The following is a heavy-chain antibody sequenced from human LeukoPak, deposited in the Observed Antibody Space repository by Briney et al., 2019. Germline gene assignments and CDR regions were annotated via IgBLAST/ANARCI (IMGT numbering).Heavy chain of an antibody. J-gene: IGHJ4*02. CDR2: ISYDGSNK. CDR1: GFTFSSYG. CDR3: AKDSESYDYYDSRGPHY. V-gene: IGHV3-30*18. Sequence: GGSLRLSCAASGFTFSSYGMHWVRQAPGKGLEWVAVISYDGSNKYYADSVKGRFTISRDNSKNTLYLQMNSLRAEDTAVYYCAKDSESYDYYDSRGPHYWGQGTLVTVSS. D-gene: IGHD3-22*01.